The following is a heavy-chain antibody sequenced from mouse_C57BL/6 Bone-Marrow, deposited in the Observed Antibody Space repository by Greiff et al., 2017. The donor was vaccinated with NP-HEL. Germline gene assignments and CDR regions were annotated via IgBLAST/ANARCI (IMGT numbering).Heavy chain of an antibody. CDR2: IRNKANGYTT. CDR1: GFTFTDYY. V-gene: IGHV7-3*01. Sequence: EVQLQESGGGLVQPGGSLSLSCAASGFTFTDYYMSWVRQPPGKALEWLGFIRNKANGYTTEYSASVKGRFTISRDNSQSILYLQMNALRAEDSATYYCASPPIYYGNYDWFAYWGQGTLVTVSA. J-gene: IGHJ3*01. D-gene: IGHD2-1*01. CDR3: ASPPIYYGNYDWFAY.